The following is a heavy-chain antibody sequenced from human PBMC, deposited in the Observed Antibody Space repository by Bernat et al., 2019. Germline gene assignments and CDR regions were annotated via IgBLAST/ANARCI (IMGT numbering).Heavy chain of an antibody. CDR1: GFTFSDYY. CDR3: ARRYTGNFDY. J-gene: IGHJ4*02. D-gene: IGHD2-2*02. CDR2: IIGSSSYT. Sequence: QVQLVESGGGLVKPGGSLRLSCAASGFTFSDYYMSWIRQAPGQGLEWVSYIIGSSSYTNYADSVKGRFTISRDNAKNSLYLQMNSLRAEDTAVYYCARRYTGNFDYWGQGTLVTVSS. V-gene: IGHV3-11*05.